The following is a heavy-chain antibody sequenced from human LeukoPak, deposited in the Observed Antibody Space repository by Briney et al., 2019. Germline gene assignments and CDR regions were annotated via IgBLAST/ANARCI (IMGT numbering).Heavy chain of an antibody. CDR1: GYTFTSYD. Sequence: GASVKVSCKASGYTFTSYDINWVRQATGQGLEWMGWMNPNSGNTGYAQKFQGRVTMTRNTSISTANIELSSLRSEDTAVYYCARGRFQDFGDYYYGMDVWGQGTTVTVSS. CDR3: ARGRFQDFGDYYYGMDV. CDR2: MNPNSGNT. D-gene: IGHD3-10*01. V-gene: IGHV1-8*01. J-gene: IGHJ6*02.